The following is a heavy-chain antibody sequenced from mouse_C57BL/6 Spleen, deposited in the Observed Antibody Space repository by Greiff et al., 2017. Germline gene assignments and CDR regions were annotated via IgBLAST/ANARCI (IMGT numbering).Heavy chain of an antibody. V-gene: IGHV1-26*01. CDR2: INPNNGGT. CDR3: ARAGSNYPYYFDY. Sequence: VQLQQSGPELVKPGASVKISCKASGYTFTDYYMNWVKQSHGKSLEWIGDINPNNGGTSYNQKFKGKATLTVDQSSSTAYMELRSLTSEDSAVYYCARAGSNYPYYFDYWGQGTTLTVSS. J-gene: IGHJ2*01. D-gene: IGHD2-5*01. CDR1: GYTFTDYY.